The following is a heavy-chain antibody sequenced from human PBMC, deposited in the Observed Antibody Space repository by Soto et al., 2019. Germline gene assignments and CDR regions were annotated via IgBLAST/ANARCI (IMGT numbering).Heavy chain of an antibody. J-gene: IGHJ4*02. Sequence: EVQLLESGGGLVQPGGSLRLSCAASGFTFSSYAMSWVRQAPGKGLEWVSAITVSGDSTYYAGSVKGRFTVSRDNSKNTLYLQMNSLRDEDTAVYYCAKVFVFTIREGFDYWGLGTLVTVSS. V-gene: IGHV3-23*01. D-gene: IGHD3-3*01. CDR1: GFTFSSYA. CDR3: AKVFVFTIREGFDY. CDR2: ITVSGDST.